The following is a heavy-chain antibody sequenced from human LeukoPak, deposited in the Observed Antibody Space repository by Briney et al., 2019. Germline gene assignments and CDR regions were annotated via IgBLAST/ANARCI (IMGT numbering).Heavy chain of an antibody. J-gene: IGHJ4*02. V-gene: IGHV5-51*01. D-gene: IGHD6-13*01. Sequence: GESLKISCKGSGYNFTSYWIGWVRQMPGKGLEWMGIIYPGDSDTRYSPSFQGQVTISADKSISTAYLQWSSLKASNTAMYYCARLIHGDSSSWYFDYWGQGTLVTVSS. CDR3: ARLIHGDSSSWYFDY. CDR2: IYPGDSDT. CDR1: GYNFTSYW.